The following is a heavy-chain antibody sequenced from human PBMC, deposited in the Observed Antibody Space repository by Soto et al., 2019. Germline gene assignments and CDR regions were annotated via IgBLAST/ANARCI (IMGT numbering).Heavy chain of an antibody. D-gene: IGHD6-13*01. Sequence: QVQLVESGGGVVQPGRSLRLSCAASGFTFSSYGMHWVRQAPGKGLEWVAVISYDGSNKYYADSVKGRFTISRDNSKNTLDLQMNSLRAEDTAVYYFSKDITEEWAAANSQWGQGTLVTVSS. V-gene: IGHV3-30*18. J-gene: IGHJ1*01. CDR3: SKDITEEWAAANSQ. CDR1: GFTFSSYG. CDR2: ISYDGSNK.